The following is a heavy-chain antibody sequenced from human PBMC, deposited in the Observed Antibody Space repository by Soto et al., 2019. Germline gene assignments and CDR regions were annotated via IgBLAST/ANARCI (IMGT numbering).Heavy chain of an antibody. J-gene: IGHJ4*02. V-gene: IGHV4-59*01. D-gene: IGHD6-19*01. Sequence: SETLSLTCTVSGGSMNSYYWSWIRQPPGKRLEWIGYIYYSGGSNYNPSLNSRVTISVDTSKNQFSLEVNSVTAADTALYYCARVASGGGVAAAIDYCGQGTLVTVPQ. CDR1: GGSMNSYY. CDR3: ARVASGGGVAAAIDY. CDR2: IYYSGGS.